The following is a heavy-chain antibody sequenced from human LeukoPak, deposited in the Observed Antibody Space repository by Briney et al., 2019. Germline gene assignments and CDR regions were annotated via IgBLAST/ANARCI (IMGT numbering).Heavy chain of an antibody. Sequence: PGGSLRLSCVASGFTFSSYGMHWVRQAPGKGLEWVAIIWYDGGNQYYADSVKGRFTISRDNSKNALYLQMSSLRAEDTAVYYCAKERYVAAAGTILSFDSWGQGTLVTVSS. CDR1: GFTFSSYG. CDR3: AKERYVAAAGTILSFDS. D-gene: IGHD6-13*01. CDR2: IWYDGGNQ. V-gene: IGHV3-33*06. J-gene: IGHJ4*02.